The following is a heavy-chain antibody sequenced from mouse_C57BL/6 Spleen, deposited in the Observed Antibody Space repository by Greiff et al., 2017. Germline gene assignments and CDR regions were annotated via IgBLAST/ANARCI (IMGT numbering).Heavy chain of an antibody. J-gene: IGHJ3*01. CDR2: IYPGNSDT. D-gene: IGHD1-1*01. CDR1: GYTFTSYW. V-gene: IGHV1-5*01. CDR3: TRDYGSSAWFAY. Sequence: VQLQQSGTVLARPGASVKMSCKTSGYTFTSYWMHWVKQRPGQGLEWIGAIYPGNSDTSYNQKFKGKAKLTAVTSASTAYMELSSLTNEDSAVYYGTRDYGSSAWFAYWGQGTLVTVSA.